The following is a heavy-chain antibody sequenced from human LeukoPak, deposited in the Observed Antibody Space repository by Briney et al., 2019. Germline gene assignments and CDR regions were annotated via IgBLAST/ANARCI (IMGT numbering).Heavy chain of an antibody. CDR1: GFTFTSYW. CDR2: INQDGSEK. J-gene: IGHJ4*02. CDR3: AKGIYYYYFDY. V-gene: IGHV3-7*03. Sequence: GGSLRLSCAASGFTFTSYWMNWLRQAPGKGLEWVANINQDGSEKYYADSVKGRFTISRDNSKNTLYLQMNSLRAEDTAVYYCAKGIYYYYFDYWGQGTLVTVSS. D-gene: IGHD3-10*01.